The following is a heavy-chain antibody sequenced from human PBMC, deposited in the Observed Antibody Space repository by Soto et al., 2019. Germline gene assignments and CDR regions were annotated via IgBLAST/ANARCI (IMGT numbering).Heavy chain of an antibody. V-gene: IGHV4-59*08. CDR1: GGSISSYY. J-gene: IGHJ6*03. CDR2: IYYSGST. Sequence: SETLSLTCIVSGGSISSYYWSWIRQPPGKGLEWIGYIYYSGSTNYNPSLKSRVTISVDTSKNQFSLKLSSVTTADTAVYYCARRLGRTKTRGIYYYYYMDVWGKGTTVTVSS. D-gene: IGHD7-27*01. CDR3: ARRLGRTKTRGIYYYYYMDV.